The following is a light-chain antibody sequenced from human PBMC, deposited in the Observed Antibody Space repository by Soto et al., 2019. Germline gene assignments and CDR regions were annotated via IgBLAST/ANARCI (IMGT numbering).Light chain of an antibody. CDR3: QQSYRSPYT. V-gene: IGKV1-39*01. J-gene: IGKJ2*01. CDR2: GAS. Sequence: IPLTQSPSSLSASVGDSVTVTCRASQSINIYLNWYQQKPWKAPTLLIYGASTLQSGVPSRFSGGGSRTDFTLTISSLQTEDFATYYCQQSYRSPYTFGQGTKLEI. CDR1: QSINIY.